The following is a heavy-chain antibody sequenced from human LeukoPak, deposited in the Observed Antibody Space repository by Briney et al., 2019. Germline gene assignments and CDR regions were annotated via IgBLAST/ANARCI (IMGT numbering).Heavy chain of an antibody. CDR1: GYTFTSYA. J-gene: IGHJ4*02. V-gene: IGHV1-3*01. CDR3: ARVSSLRFLEWLRLPGPPSAYYFDY. D-gene: IGHD3-3*01. Sequence: ASVKVSCKASGYTFTSYAMHWVRQAPGQRLEWMGWINAGNGNTKYSQKFQGRVTITRDTSASTAYMELSSLRSEDTAVYYCARVSSLRFLEWLRLPGPPSAYYFDYWGQGTLVTVSS. CDR2: INAGNGNT.